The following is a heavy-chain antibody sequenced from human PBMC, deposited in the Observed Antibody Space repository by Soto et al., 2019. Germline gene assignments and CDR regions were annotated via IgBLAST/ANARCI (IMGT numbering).Heavy chain of an antibody. CDR3: TTALWFGELLSIDI. D-gene: IGHD3-10*01. CDR1: GFTFTYAM. CDR2: IKSKTDGEAI. Sequence: PGGSLRLSCVASGFTFTYAMLTWVRQAPGKGLEWVGRIKSKTDGEAIDYAAPVQGRFIISRDDSKNTLYLQMNSLKTEDTAVYYCTTALWFGELLSIDIWGQGTMVTVS. J-gene: IGHJ3*02. V-gene: IGHV3-15*01.